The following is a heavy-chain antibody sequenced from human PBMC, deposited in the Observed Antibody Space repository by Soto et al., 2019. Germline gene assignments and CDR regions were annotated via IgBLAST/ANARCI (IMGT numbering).Heavy chain of an antibody. CDR3: ARDLFDSGSYPDNWFDP. J-gene: IGHJ5*02. D-gene: IGHD1-26*01. CDR1: GYTFTSYG. Sequence: ASVKVSCKASGYTFTSYGISWVRQAPGQGLEWMGWISAYNGNTNYAQKLQGRVTMTTDTSTSTAYMELRSLRSDDTAVYYCARDLFDSGSYPDNWFDPWGQGTLVTVSS. CDR2: ISAYNGNT. V-gene: IGHV1-18*04.